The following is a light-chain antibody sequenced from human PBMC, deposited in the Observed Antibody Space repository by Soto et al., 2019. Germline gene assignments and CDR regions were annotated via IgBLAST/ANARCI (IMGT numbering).Light chain of an antibody. Sequence: EIVLTQSPGTLSLSPGDRATLSCRASQSVSSSYLAWYQQKPGQAPSLLIYGASNRPTGIPDRFRGGGSGTDFTLTISSLEPEDFAVYYCQQYGKSARFTFGQGTKLEIK. CDR3: QQYGKSARFT. V-gene: IGKV3-20*01. J-gene: IGKJ2*01. CDR1: QSVSSSY. CDR2: GAS.